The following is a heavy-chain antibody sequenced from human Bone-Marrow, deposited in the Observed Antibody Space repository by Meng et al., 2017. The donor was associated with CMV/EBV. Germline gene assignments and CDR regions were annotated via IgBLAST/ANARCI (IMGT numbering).Heavy chain of an antibody. V-gene: IGHV3-11*04. CDR2: ISSSGSTI. Sequence: GGPLRLSCAASGFTFSDYYMSWIRQAPGKGLEWVSYISSSGSTIYYADSVKGRFTISRDNAKNSLYLQMNSLRAEDTAVYYCARDKYSSGWEVFRFDYWGQGTLVTVSS. J-gene: IGHJ4*02. CDR1: GFTFSDYY. CDR3: ARDKYSSGWEVFRFDY. D-gene: IGHD6-19*01.